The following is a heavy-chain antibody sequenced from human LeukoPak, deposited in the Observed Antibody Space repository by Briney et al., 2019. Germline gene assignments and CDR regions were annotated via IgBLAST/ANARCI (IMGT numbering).Heavy chain of an antibody. CDR2: ISASGGTT. V-gene: IGHV3-23*01. D-gene: IGHD2-2*01. J-gene: IGHJ5*01. CDR1: GFTFNNYA. Sequence: GGSLRLSCAASGFTFNNYAMSWGRQAPGKGLEWVSAISASGGTTYYADSVKGRFTISRDNSENTLFLQMNSLRAADTAVYYCAKEPREYCSSTSCPNWFDSWGQGTLVTVSS. CDR3: AKEPREYCSSTSCPNWFDS.